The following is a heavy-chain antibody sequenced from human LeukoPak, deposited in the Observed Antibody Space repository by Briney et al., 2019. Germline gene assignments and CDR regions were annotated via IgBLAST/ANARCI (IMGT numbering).Heavy chain of an antibody. CDR1: GYTFNNYG. CDR2: ISAYNGNT. D-gene: IGHD3-3*01. J-gene: IGHJ4*02. CDR3: ARDRSVNDY. V-gene: IGHV1-18*01. Sequence: ASVKVSCKASGYTFNNYGMSWVRQAPGQGLEWMGWISAYNGNTDYAQKFKGRLTMTTDTSTSTAYMELRGLGSHDTAMYYCARDRSVNDYWGQGTLVTVTS.